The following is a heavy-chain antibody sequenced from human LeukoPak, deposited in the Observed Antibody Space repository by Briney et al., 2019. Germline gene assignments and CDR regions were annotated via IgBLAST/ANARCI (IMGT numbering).Heavy chain of an antibody. CDR2: ISWNSGSI. V-gene: IGHV3-9*01. J-gene: IGHJ4*02. CDR3: AKDMSWGDTAMVVDY. D-gene: IGHD5-18*01. CDR1: GFTFDDYA. Sequence: RPGGSLRLSCAASGFTFDDYAMHWVRQAPWKGLEWVSGISWNSGSIGYADSVKGRFTISRDNAKNSLYLQMNSLRAEDTALYYCAKDMSWGDTAMVVDYWGQGTLVTVSS.